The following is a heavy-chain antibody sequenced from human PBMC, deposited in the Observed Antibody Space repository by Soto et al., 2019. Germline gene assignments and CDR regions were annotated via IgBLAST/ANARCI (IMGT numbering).Heavy chain of an antibody. J-gene: IGHJ5*02. CDR2: IYYSGST. D-gene: IGHD3-3*02. CDR1: GGSISSSSYY. Sequence: PSETLSLTCTVSGGSISSSSYYWGWIRQPPGKGLEWIGSIYYSGSTCYNPSLKSRVTISVDTSKNQFSLKLSSVTAADTAVYYCASPKIAFYNWFDPWGQGTLVTVS. CDR3: ASPKIAFYNWFDP. V-gene: IGHV4-39*01.